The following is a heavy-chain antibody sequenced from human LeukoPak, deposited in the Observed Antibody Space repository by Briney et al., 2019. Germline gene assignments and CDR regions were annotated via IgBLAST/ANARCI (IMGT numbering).Heavy chain of an antibody. Sequence: GGSLRLSCAASGFTFSSYTIHWVRQAPGKGLEWVAVISSDGSNKYYADSVKGRFTISRDNSKNTLSLQMNSLRVEDTALYYCARDRYPPVGWGQGTLVTVSS. D-gene: IGHD1-26*01. V-gene: IGHV3-30*04. CDR3: ARDRYPPVG. CDR1: GFTFSSYT. CDR2: ISSDGSNK. J-gene: IGHJ4*02.